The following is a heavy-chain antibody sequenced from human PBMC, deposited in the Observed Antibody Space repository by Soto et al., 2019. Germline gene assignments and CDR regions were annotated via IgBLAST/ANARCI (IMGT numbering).Heavy chain of an antibody. D-gene: IGHD3-16*01. CDR3: AKGGYYSLCDI. CDR1: GFPFSSYA. Sequence: PGGSLRLSCVASGFPFSSYAMSWVRQTPGKGLEWVPGISGSGGRTYYADSVKGRFTISRDNSNNTLSLLMHILRVEDTAVYCCAKGGYYSLCDIWGQGTMVTVSS. J-gene: IGHJ3*02. V-gene: IGHV3-23*01. CDR2: ISGSGGRT.